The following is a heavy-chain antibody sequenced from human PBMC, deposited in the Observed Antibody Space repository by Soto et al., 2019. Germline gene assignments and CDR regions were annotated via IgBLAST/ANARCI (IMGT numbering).Heavy chain of an antibody. D-gene: IGHD3-3*01. J-gene: IGHJ6*02. CDR1: GFTFSDHY. CDR2: TRNKANSYTT. Sequence: EVQLVESGGGLVQPGGSLRLSCAASGFTFSDHYMDWVLQAAGKGLEWVGRTRNKANSYTTEYAASVKGRFTISRDDSKNSLYLQINSLKTEDTAVYYCARGPNFWSGYYSPHYYGMDVWGQGTTVTVSS. V-gene: IGHV3-72*01. CDR3: ARGPNFWSGYYSPHYYGMDV.